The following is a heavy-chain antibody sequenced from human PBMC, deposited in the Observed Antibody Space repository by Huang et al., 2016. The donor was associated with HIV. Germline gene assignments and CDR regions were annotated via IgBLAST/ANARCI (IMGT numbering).Heavy chain of an antibody. Sequence: EVQLVQSGAEVKKPGESLKISCQGSGYSFNTYWIAWVCQLPGKGPEWMGIIYPGASDTRYSPSVQCQVTISADKSIDTAYLQWRSLKASDTAMYYCARKFSSTWYRAFDLWGQGTMVTVSS. CDR3: ARKFSSTWYRAFDL. V-gene: IGHV5-51*01. CDR1: GYSFNTYW. D-gene: IGHD6-13*01. J-gene: IGHJ3*01. CDR2: IYPGASDT.